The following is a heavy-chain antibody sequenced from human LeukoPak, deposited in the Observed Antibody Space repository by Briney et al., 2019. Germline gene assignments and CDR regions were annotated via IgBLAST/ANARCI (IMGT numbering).Heavy chain of an antibody. CDR3: ARGTVVREKQNEYYYYYYYMDV. CDR2: IIPIFGTA. V-gene: IGHV1-69*06. CDR1: GGTFSSYA. D-gene: IGHD3-10*01. Sequence: AASVKVSCKASGGTFSSYAISWVRQAPGQGLEWMGGIIPIFGTANYAQKFQGRVTITADKSTSTAYMELSSLRSEDTAVYYCARGTVVREKQNEYYYYYYYMDVWGKGTTVTISS. J-gene: IGHJ6*03.